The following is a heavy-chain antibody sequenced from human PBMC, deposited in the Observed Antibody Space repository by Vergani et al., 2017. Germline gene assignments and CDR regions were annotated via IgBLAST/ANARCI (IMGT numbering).Heavy chain of an antibody. V-gene: IGHV1-58*02. J-gene: IGHJ6*02. D-gene: IGHD1-14*01. CDR2: IVVGSGNT. Sequence: QMQLVQSGPEVKKPGTSVKVSCKASGFTFTSSAMQWVRQARGQRLEWIGWIVVGSGNTNYAQKFQERVTITRDMSTSTAYMGLSSLRSEDTAVYYCAEVRTNYYYYYGMDVWGQGTTVTVSS. CDR1: GFTFTSSA. CDR3: AEVRTNYYYYYGMDV.